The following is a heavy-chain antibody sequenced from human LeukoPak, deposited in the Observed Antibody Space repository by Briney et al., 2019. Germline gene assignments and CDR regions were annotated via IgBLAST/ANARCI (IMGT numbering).Heavy chain of an antibody. CDR1: GFTFDDYW. J-gene: IGHJ6*03. CDR2: INQDGSEK. CDR3: ARHRDGFYYYYYMDV. D-gene: IGHD5-24*01. Sequence: GGSLRLSCGASGFTFDDYWMSWVRQAPGQGLEWVANINQDGSEKYYLDSAKGRFTISRDNARNSLYLQVNSLRAEDTAVYYCARHRDGFYYYYYMDVWGKGTTVTISS. V-gene: IGHV3-7*01.